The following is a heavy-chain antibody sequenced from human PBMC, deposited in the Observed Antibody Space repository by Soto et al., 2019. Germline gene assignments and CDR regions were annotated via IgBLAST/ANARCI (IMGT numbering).Heavy chain of an antibody. Sequence: EVQLVESGGGLVQPGGSLRLSCAASGFTFSSYDMHWVRQATGKGLEWVSAIGTAGDTYYPGSVKGRFTISRENAKNSLYLQMNSVRAEDTAVYYCARDLGVTMVRGVIRYYYYGMDVWGQGTTVTVSS. J-gene: IGHJ6*02. V-gene: IGHV3-13*01. CDR3: ARDLGVTMVRGVIRYYYYGMDV. CDR2: IGTAGDT. CDR1: GFTFSSYD. D-gene: IGHD3-10*01.